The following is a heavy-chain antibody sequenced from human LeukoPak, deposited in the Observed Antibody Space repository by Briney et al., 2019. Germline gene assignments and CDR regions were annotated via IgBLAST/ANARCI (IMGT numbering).Heavy chain of an antibody. Sequence: GGSLRLSCAASGFTFSSYAMSWVRQAPGKGLEWASAISGSGGSTYYADSVKGRFTISRDNSKNTLYLQMNSLRAEDTAVYYCAKDRSSGGSCYDYWGQGTLVTVSS. CDR3: AKDRSSGGSCYDY. CDR1: GFTFSSYA. D-gene: IGHD2-15*01. J-gene: IGHJ4*02. CDR2: ISGSGGST. V-gene: IGHV3-23*01.